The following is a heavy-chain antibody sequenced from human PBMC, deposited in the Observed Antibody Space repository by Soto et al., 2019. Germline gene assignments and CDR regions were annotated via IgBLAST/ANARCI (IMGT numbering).Heavy chain of an antibody. CDR2: IIPILGIA. D-gene: IGHD2-2*01. CDR1: GGTFSSYT. Sequence: QVQLVQSGAEVKKPGSSVKVSCKASGGTFSSYTISWVRQAPGQGLEWMGRIIPILGIANYAQKFQGRVTITADKSTSTAYMELSSLRSEDTAVYYCARVGCSSTSCYEWFDPWGQGTLVTVSS. CDR3: ARVGCSSTSCYEWFDP. J-gene: IGHJ5*02. V-gene: IGHV1-69*02.